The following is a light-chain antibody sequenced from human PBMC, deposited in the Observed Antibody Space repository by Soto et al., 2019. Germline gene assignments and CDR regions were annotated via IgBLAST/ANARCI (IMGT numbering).Light chain of an antibody. Sequence: QAVVTQEPSLTVSPGGTVTLTCASSTGAVTGSYYPNWFQQKPGQAPRALIYNTTNKHSWTPARFSGSLLGGKAALTLSGVQPEDEAEYYCLLYYGAPQLWVFGGGTKVTVL. CDR3: LLYYGAPQLWV. V-gene: IGLV7-43*01. CDR1: TGAVTGSYY. CDR2: NTT. J-gene: IGLJ3*02.